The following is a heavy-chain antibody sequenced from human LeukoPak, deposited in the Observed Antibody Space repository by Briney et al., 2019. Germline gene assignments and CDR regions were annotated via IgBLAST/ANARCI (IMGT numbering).Heavy chain of an antibody. CDR1: GFTFSTYW. CDR2: INSDGSST. J-gene: IGHJ6*02. V-gene: IGHV3-74*01. Sequence: GGSLRLSCAASGFTFSTYWMHWVRQAPGKGLVWVSRINSDGSSTSYADSVKGRFTISRDNAKNTLYLQMNNLRAEDTAVYYCARDRGYYYYGMDAWGQGTTVTVSS. CDR3: ARDRGYYYYGMDA.